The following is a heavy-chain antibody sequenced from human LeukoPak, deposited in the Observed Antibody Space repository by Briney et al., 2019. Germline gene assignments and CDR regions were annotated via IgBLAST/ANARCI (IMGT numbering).Heavy chain of an antibody. J-gene: IGHJ5*02. Sequence: SVKVSCKASGGTFSSYAISWVRQAPGQGLEWMGRIIPILGIANYAQKFQGRVTITADKSTSTAYMELSSLRSEDTAVYYCARDSSGWYGWFDPWGQGTLVTVSS. V-gene: IGHV1-69*04. D-gene: IGHD6-19*01. CDR1: GGTFSSYA. CDR3: ARDSSGWYGWFDP. CDR2: IIPILGIA.